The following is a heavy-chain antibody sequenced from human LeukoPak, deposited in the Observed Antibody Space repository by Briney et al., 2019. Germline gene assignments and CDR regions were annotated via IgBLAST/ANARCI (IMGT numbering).Heavy chain of an antibody. V-gene: IGHV3-30-3*01. CDR3: ARMYSSSMSALDV. CDR2: TSYDGSNK. Sequence: PGGSLRLSCAASGFTFSSYAMHWVRQAPGKGLEWVAVTSYDGSNKYCADSVKGRFTISRDNSKNTLYLQMNSLRAEDTAVYYCARMYSSSMSALDVWGQGTTVTVSS. J-gene: IGHJ6*02. CDR1: GFTFSSYA. D-gene: IGHD6-6*01.